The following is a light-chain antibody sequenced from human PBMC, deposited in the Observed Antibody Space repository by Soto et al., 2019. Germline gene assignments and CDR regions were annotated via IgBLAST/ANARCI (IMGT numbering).Light chain of an antibody. CDR2: DAS. J-gene: IGKJ5*01. Sequence: EIVLTQSPATLSLSPGGSATLSCRASQSVSSYLAWYQQKPGQAPRLLIYDASNRATGIPARFSGSGSGTDFTLTISSIEPEDFAVYYCQQRSNWPSITFGQGTRLEIK. CDR3: QQRSNWPSIT. V-gene: IGKV3-11*01. CDR1: QSVSSY.